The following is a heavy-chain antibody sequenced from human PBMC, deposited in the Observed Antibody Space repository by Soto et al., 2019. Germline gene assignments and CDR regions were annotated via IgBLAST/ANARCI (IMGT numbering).Heavy chain of an antibody. CDR2: ISSSGSFK. CDR1: GFSFSSDS. CDR3: ARDPPTGTTLDWVDS. V-gene: IGHV3-21*01. D-gene: IGHD1-7*01. Sequence: VGSLRLSCAASGFSFSSDSMGWVRQAPGKGLEWVSSISSSGSFKNYADSVKGRFTISRDNSKNSLYPQMNSLKDEDTAVYYCARDPPTGTTLDWVDSWGQGALVTVSS. J-gene: IGHJ5*01.